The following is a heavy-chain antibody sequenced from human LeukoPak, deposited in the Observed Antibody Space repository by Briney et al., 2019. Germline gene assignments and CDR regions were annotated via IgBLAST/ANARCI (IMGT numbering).Heavy chain of an antibody. CDR2: ISYDGSNK. CDR1: GFTFSSYA. CDR3: ARDFLRWEPPGSYYFDY. Sequence: GSLRLSCAASGFTFSSYAMHWVRQAPGKGLEWVAVISYDGSNKYYADSVKGRFTISRDNSKNTLYLQMNSLRAEDTAVYYCARDFLRWEPPGSYYFDYWGQGTLVTVSS. V-gene: IGHV3-30*04. J-gene: IGHJ4*02. D-gene: IGHD4-23*01.